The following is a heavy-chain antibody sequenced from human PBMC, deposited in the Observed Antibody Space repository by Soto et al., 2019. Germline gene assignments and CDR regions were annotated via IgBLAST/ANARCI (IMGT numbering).Heavy chain of an antibody. D-gene: IGHD1-26*01. CDR2: IYYSGST. Sequence: SETLSLTCTVSGGSISSSSYYWGWIRQPPGKGLEWIGSIYYSGSTYYNPSLKSRVTISVDTSKNQFSLKLSSVTAADTAVYYCARRGIINSGSFDYWGQGTLGTVSS. V-gene: IGHV4-39*01. J-gene: IGHJ4*01. CDR3: ARRGIINSGSFDY. CDR1: GGSISSSSYY.